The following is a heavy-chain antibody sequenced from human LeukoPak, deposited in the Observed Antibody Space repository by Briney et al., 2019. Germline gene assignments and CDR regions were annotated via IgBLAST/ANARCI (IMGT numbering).Heavy chain of an antibody. J-gene: IGHJ4*02. D-gene: IGHD6-19*01. CDR2: INPNSGGT. Sequence: ASVKVSCKASGYTFTGYYMHWVRQAPGQGLEWMGWINPNSGGTNYAQKFQGGVTMTRDTSISTAYMELSRLRSDDTAVYYCARDETTVGYIVIAVAGTFDYWGQGTLVTVSS. V-gene: IGHV1-2*02. CDR1: GYTFTGYY. CDR3: ARDETTVGYIVIAVAGTFDY.